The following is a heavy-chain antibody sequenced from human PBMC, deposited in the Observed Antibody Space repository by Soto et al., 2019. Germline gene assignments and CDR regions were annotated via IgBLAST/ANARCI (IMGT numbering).Heavy chain of an antibody. J-gene: IGHJ5*02. CDR3: AKELGYCSSTSCEGWFDP. CDR1: GFTFSSYG. V-gene: IGHV3-30*18. D-gene: IGHD2-2*01. CDR2: ISYDGSNK. Sequence: PGGCLRLSCAASGFTFSSYGMHWVRQAPGKGLEWVAVISYDGSNKYYADSVKGRFTISRDNSKNTLYLQMNSLRAEDTAVYYCAKELGYCSSTSCEGWFDPWGQGTLVTVSS.